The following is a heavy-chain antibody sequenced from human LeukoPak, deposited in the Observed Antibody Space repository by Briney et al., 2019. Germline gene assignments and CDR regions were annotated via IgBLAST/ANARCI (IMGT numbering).Heavy chain of an antibody. CDR3: ARVVNSGYYFDY. CDR2: INWNGGST. Sequence: GGSLRLSCAASGFTFDDYGMSWVRQVPGKGLEWVSGINWNGGSTGNADSVKGRFTISRDNAKNSLYLQMNSLRAEDTAVYYCARVVNSGYYFDYWGQGTLVTVSS. D-gene: IGHD5-12*01. J-gene: IGHJ4*02. CDR1: GFTFDDYG. V-gene: IGHV3-20*04.